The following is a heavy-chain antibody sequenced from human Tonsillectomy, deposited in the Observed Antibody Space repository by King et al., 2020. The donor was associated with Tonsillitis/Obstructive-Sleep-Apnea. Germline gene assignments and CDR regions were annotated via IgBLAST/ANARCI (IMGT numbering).Heavy chain of an antibody. Sequence: QLVQSGGGLVKPGRSLRLSCTASGFKFGDYVMSWFRQAPGKGLEWVGFIRGKAYGGTTEYAASVKGRFTISRDDSTSIVYLQMDSLKTEDTAVYYCTRDQQFTVNSVVVEVPFDCWGQGTPVTVSS. V-gene: IGHV3-49*05. J-gene: IGHJ4*02. CDR3: TRDQQFTVNSVVVEVPFDC. CDR1: GFKFGDYV. CDR2: IRGKAYGGTT. D-gene: IGHD2-2*01.